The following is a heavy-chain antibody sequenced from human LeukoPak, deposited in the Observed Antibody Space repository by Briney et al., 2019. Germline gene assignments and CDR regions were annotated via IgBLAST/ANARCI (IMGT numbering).Heavy chain of an antibody. CDR2: ISDSGGTT. J-gene: IGHJ6*02. CDR3: AKEMGGNYSYGMDV. D-gene: IGHD2-15*01. Sequence: SGGSLRLSCAASGFTFSSFAMSWVRQAPGKGLEWVSGISDSGGTTYYADSVKGRFPVSRDNSKKTLFLQMNTLRAEDTAVYYCAKEMGGNYSYGMDVWGQGTTVTVSS. CDR1: GFTFSSFA. V-gene: IGHV3-23*01.